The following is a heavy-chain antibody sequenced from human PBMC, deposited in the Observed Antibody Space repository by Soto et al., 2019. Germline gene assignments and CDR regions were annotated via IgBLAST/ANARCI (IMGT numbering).Heavy chain of an antibody. Sequence: EVQLVESGGGLVQPGGSLRLSCAASGFTFSSYWMSWVRQAPGKGLEWVANIKQDGSEKYYVDSVKGRFTISRDNAKNSLYLQMNSLRAEDTAVYYCARELKNYDFWSGYYNYYYYYMDVWGKGTTVTVSS. CDR1: GFTFSSYW. V-gene: IGHV3-7*01. CDR2: IKQDGSEK. D-gene: IGHD3-3*01. J-gene: IGHJ6*03. CDR3: ARELKNYDFWSGYYNYYYYYMDV.